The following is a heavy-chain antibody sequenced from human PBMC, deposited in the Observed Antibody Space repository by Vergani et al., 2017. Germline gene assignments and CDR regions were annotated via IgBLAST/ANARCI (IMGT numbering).Heavy chain of an antibody. J-gene: IGHJ2*01. V-gene: IGHV3-30-3*01. CDR2: ISYDGINK. CDR3: ARDSQSVVVMDNWYFDL. D-gene: IGHD2-15*01. CDR1: RFTFSSYA. Sequence: QVQLVESGGGVVQPGTSLRLSCAASRFTFSSYAMHWVRQAPGKGLEWVAVISYDGINKYYADSVKGRFTISRDNSKNTLYLQMNSLRAEDTAVYYCARDSQSVVVMDNWYFDLWGRGTLVTVSS.